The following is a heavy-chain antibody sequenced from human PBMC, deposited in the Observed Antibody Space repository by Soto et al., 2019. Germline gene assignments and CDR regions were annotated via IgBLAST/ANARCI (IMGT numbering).Heavy chain of an antibody. D-gene: IGHD2-21*01. CDR3: AKEDCGFDI. CDR1: GYTFTGYY. Sequence: ASVKVSCKASGYTFTGYYMHWVRQAPGQGLEGRGGMKANSGGTEYAQEFQGWVTMTRDTSISTAYMELSRLRSDDTAVYYCAKEDCGFDIWGQATIV. V-gene: IGHV1-2*04. J-gene: IGHJ3*02. CDR2: MKANSGGT.